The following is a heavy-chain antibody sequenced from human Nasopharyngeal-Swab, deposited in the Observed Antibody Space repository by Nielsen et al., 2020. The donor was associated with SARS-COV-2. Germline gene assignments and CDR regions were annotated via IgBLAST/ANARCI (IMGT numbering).Heavy chain of an antibody. CDR3: ARGGGSSGWYGVYYYYGMDV. J-gene: IGHJ6*02. Sequence: GESLKISCAASGFTFSDYYMSWIRQAPGKGLEWVSYISSSSSYTNYADSVKGRFTISRDNAKNSLYLQMNSLRAEDTAVYYCARGGGSSGWYGVYYYYGMDVWGQGTTVTVSS. CDR2: ISSSSSYT. CDR1: GFTFSDYY. D-gene: IGHD6-19*01. V-gene: IGHV3-11*06.